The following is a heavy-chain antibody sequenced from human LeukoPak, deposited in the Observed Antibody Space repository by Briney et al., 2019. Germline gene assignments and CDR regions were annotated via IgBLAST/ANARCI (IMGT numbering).Heavy chain of an antibody. J-gene: IGHJ6*03. Sequence: GGSLRLSCAASGFTFSHHGMNWVRQAPGRGLEWVSGVGPSGARTYYADSVKGRFTISRDNSKNTLYLQMNSLRAEDTAVYYCAKDHYYDSSGYHYRNYYYYMDVWGKGTTVTISS. D-gene: IGHD3-22*01. CDR2: VGPSGART. CDR3: AKDHYYDSSGYHYRNYYYYMDV. V-gene: IGHV3-23*01. CDR1: GFTFSHHG.